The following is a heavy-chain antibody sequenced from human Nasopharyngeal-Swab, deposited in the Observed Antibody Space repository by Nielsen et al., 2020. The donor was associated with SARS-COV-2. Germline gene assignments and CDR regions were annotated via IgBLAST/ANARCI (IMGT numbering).Heavy chain of an antibody. D-gene: IGHD3-3*01. CDR2: IRSKAYGGTT. Sequence: GGSLRLSCTASGFTFGDYAMSWVRQAPGKGPEWVGFIRSKAYGGTTEYAASVKGRFTISRDDSKSIAYLQMNGLKTEDTAVYYCTRNDFWSGYYFDYWGQGTLVTVSS. CDR1: GFTFGDYA. CDR3: TRNDFWSGYYFDY. J-gene: IGHJ4*02. V-gene: IGHV3-49*04.